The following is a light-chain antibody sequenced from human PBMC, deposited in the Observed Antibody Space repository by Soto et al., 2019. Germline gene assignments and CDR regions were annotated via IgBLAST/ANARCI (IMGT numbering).Light chain of an antibody. CDR2: AAS. CDR1: QSISSY. J-gene: IGKJ4*01. CDR3: QQSYSTTVA. Sequence: DIQMTQSPSSLSVSVGDRVTITCRASQSISSYLNWYQQKPGKAPKLLIYAASSLQSGVPSRFSGSGSGTDFTLTISSLQPEDFATYYCQQSYSTTVAFGGGTKVEIK. V-gene: IGKV1-39*01.